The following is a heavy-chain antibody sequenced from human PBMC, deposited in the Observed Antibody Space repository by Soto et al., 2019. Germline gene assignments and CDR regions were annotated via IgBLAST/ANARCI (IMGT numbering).Heavy chain of an antibody. CDR1: GGSFSKFG. D-gene: IGHD4-17*01. Sequence: QVQLVQSGADVKKPGSSVTVSCKASGGSFSKFGISWVRQAPGHGLEWMGDIIPIFGTTNYAQKFQGRLTMTADESTNTAYMDLSSLSSEDTAVYYCAREGGSPAVNYFDCWAQGTLVTVSS. CDR2: IIPIFGTT. V-gene: IGHV1-69*01. CDR3: AREGGSPAVNYFDC. J-gene: IGHJ4*02.